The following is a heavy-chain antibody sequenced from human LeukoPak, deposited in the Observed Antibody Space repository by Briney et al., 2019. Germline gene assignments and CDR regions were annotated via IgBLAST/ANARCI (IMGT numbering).Heavy chain of an antibody. V-gene: IGHV3-74*01. CDR3: ARDRHGDY. Sequence: PGSSLRLSCAASGFTFSSYWMYWVRQAPGKGLVWVSHINNDGSGTNYADSVKGRFTISRDNAKNTLYLQMNSLRAEDTAVYYCARDRHGDYWGQGTLVTVSS. CDR2: INNDGSGT. CDR1: GFTFSSYW. J-gene: IGHJ4*02.